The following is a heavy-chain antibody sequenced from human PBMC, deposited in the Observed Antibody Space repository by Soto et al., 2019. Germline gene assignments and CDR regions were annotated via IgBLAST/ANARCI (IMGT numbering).Heavy chain of an antibody. J-gene: IGHJ5*02. CDR3: ARGGVPNYDFWSGYYTGGWFDP. V-gene: IGHV3-21*01. CDR1: GFTFSSDS. Sequence: PGGALRLSCAASGFTFSSDSMNWVRQAPGKGLEWVSAISSSSSYIYYADSVKGRFTISRDNAKNSLYLQMNSLRAEDTAVYYCARGGVPNYDFWSGYYTGGWFDPWGQGTLVTVSS. CDR2: ISSSSSYI. D-gene: IGHD3-3*01.